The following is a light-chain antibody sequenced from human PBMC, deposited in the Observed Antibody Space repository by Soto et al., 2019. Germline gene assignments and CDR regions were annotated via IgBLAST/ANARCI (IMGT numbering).Light chain of an antibody. CDR2: EVS. V-gene: IGLV2-14*01. CDR3: SSYASSSTLV. Sequence: QSALTQPASVSGSPGQSIAISCTGTSSDIGSYHYVSWYQHHPGKAPKLIIYEVSNRPSGVSDRFSGSKSGNTASLTISGLQAEDEDDYYCSSYASSSTLVFGGGTKLTVL. CDR1: SSDIGSYHY. J-gene: IGLJ2*01.